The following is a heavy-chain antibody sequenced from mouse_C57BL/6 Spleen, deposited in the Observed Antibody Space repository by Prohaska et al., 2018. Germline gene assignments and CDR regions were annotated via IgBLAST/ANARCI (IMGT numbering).Heavy chain of an antibody. D-gene: IGHD2-4*01. CDR2: INPNNGGT. J-gene: IGHJ2*01. V-gene: IGHV1-22*01. CDR3: ARWGYDYDCFDY. Sequence: HGKSLEWIGYINPNNGGTSYNQKFKGKATLTVNKSSSTAYMELRSLTSEDSAVYYCARWGYDYDCFDYWGQGTTLTVSS.